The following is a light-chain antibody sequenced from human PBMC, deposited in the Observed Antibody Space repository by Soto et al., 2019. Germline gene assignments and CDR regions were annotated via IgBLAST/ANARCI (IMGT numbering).Light chain of an antibody. J-gene: IGKJ3*01. CDR1: QGIGRY. CDR2: DAS. Sequence: EIVLTQSLGTLYLSPGESAIVSFRASQGIGRYLSWFQQKPGQAPRLLIYDASTRATGIPARFSGSGSGTDLTLTISSLEPEDFAVYYCQQRSKWPLTFGPGTKVEIK. V-gene: IGKV3-11*01. CDR3: QQRSKWPLT.